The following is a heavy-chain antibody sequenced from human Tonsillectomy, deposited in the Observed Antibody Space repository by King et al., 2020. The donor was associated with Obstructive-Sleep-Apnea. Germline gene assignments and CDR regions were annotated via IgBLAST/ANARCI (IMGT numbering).Heavy chain of an antibody. CDR3: ARLNSYDYVWGSYRYGGWFDP. J-gene: IGHJ5*02. V-gene: IGHV4-59*01. CDR1: GGSISSYY. Sequence: QVQLQESGPGLVKPSETLSLTCTVSGGSISSYYWSWIRQPPGKGLEWIGYIYYSGSTNYNPSLKSRVTISVDTSTNQFSLKLSSVTAADTAVYYCARLNSYDYVWGSYRYGGWFDPWGQGTLVTVSS. D-gene: IGHD3-16*02. CDR2: IYYSGST.